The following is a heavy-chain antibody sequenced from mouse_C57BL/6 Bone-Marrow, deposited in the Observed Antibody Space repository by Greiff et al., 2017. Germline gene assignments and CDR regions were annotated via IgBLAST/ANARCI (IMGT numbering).Heavy chain of an antibody. J-gene: IGHJ3*01. CDR1: GYTFTSYW. CDR2: LDPSDSYT. Sequence: VQLQQPGAELVMPGASVKLSCKASGYTFTSYWMHWVKQRPGQGLEWIGELDPSDSYTNYNQKFKGKSTLTVDKSSSTAYMQLSSLTSEDSAVYYCARDYYGSSYDWFAYWGQGTLVTVSA. D-gene: IGHD1-1*01. CDR3: ARDYYGSSYDWFAY. V-gene: IGHV1-69*01.